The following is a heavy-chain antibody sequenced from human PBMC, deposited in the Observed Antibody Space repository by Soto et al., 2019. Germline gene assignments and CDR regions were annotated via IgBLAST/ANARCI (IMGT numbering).Heavy chain of an antibody. CDR2: IIPFFGTP. Sequence: QVLLVQSGAEVKKPGSSVKVSCKLSGATFSSYAMSWVRQAPGQGLEWIGGIIPFFGTPNYAQKFQGRVTITADTSTATPYMELSSPRSDDTAVYYCARDKGAYYSHLVYWGQGTLVTVSS. CDR3: ARDKGAYYSHLVY. D-gene: IGHD3-22*01. J-gene: IGHJ4*02. V-gene: IGHV1-69*06. CDR1: GATFSSYA.